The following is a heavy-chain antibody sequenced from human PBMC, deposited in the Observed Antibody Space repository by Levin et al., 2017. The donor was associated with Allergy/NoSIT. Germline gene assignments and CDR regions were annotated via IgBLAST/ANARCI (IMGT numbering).Heavy chain of an antibody. CDR1: GLTVSINY. D-gene: IGHD6-13*01. J-gene: IGHJ4*02. V-gene: IGHV3-66*01. CDR3: ARDKAVVGTALDY. Sequence: GGSLRLSCAASGLTVSINYMSWVRQAPGKGLEWVSVTSSDGATNYADSVKGRFTVSRDNSKNTLFLQMNSLRVYDTAVYYCARDKAVVGTALDYWGQGTLVTVSS. CDR2: TSSDGAT.